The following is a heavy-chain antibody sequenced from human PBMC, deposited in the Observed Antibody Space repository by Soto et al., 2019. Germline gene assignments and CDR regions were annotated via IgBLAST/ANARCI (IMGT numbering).Heavy chain of an antibody. CDR2: ISSSSSYT. J-gene: IGHJ5*02. D-gene: IGHD6-6*01. V-gene: IGHV3-11*06. CDR1: GFTFSDYY. Sequence: VQLVESGGGLVQPGGSLRLSCAASGFTFSDYYMSWIRQAPGKGLEWVSYISSSSSYTNYADSVKGRFTISRDNAKNSLYLQMNSLRAEDTAVYYCARNRDIAARPTCWFDPWGQGTLVTVSS. CDR3: ARNRDIAARPTCWFDP.